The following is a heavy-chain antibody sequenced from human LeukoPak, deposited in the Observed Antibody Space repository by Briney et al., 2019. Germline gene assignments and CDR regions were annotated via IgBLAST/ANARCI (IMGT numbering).Heavy chain of an antibody. J-gene: IGHJ4*02. CDR2: IYTSGST. CDR3: ARARFLEWLPFDY. D-gene: IGHD3-3*01. Sequence: SQTLSLTCTVSGGSISSGSYYWSWIRQPAGKGLEWIGRIYTSGSTNYNPSLKSRVTISVDTSKNQFSLKLSSVTAADTAVYYCARARFLEWLPFDYWGQGTLVTVSS. V-gene: IGHV4-61*02. CDR1: GGSISSGSYY.